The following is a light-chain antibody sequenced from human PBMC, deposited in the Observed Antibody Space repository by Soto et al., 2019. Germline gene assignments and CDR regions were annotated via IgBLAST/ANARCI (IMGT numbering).Light chain of an antibody. CDR2: EDN. Sequence: NFMLTQSHSVSESPGKTVTISCTRSSGSIASNYVQWYQQRPGSAPTTVIYEDNQRPSGVPDRFSGSIDSSSNSASLTISGLKTEDEADYYCQSYDSSNQGVVFGGGTTVTVL. J-gene: IGLJ2*01. CDR1: SGSIASNY. CDR3: QSYDSSNQGVV. V-gene: IGLV6-57*04.